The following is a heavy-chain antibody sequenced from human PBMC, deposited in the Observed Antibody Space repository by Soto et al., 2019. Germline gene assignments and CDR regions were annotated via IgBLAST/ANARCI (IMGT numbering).Heavy chain of an antibody. D-gene: IGHD3-3*01. CDR1: GGSISSSSYY. J-gene: IGHJ4*02. V-gene: IGHV4-39*01. CDR2: TYYSGST. Sequence: QLQLQESGPGLVKPSETLSLTCTVSGGSISSSSYYWGWIRQPPGKGLEWIGSTYYSGSTYYNPSLKSRVTISVDTSKNQFSLKLSSVTAADTAVYYCARLSIGDYDFWSGLVGYWGQGTLVTVSS. CDR3: ARLSIGDYDFWSGLVGY.